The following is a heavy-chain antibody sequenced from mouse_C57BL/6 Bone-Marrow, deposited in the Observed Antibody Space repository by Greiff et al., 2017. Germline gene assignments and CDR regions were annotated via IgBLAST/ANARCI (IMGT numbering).Heavy chain of an antibody. D-gene: IGHD1-1*01. J-gene: IGHJ4*01. Sequence: QVQLKQSGAELVRPGSSVKLSCKASGYTFTSYWMDWVKQRPGQGLEWIGNIYPSDSETHYNQKFKDKATLTVDKSSSTAYMQLSSLTSEDSAVYYCARGNYYGPYAMDYWGQGTSVTVSS. CDR1: GYTFTSYW. CDR2: IYPSDSET. V-gene: IGHV1-61*01. CDR3: ARGNYYGPYAMDY.